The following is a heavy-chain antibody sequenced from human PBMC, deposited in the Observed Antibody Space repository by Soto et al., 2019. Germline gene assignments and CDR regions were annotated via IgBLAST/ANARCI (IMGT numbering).Heavy chain of an antibody. CDR1: GGSIDRSHYY. J-gene: IGHJ4*02. V-gene: IGHV4-39*01. CDR3: ARHFVAVVIKGWGY. D-gene: IGHD3-22*01. Sequence: QLQLQESGPGLVKPSETLSLTCTVSGGSIDRSHYYWDWIRPPPGKGLEWIGTTYYNGNAYYNPSLKSRVTMSVDTSKNQFSLKLISVTAADTAVYYCARHFVAVVIKGWGYWGQGTLVTVSS. CDR2: TYYNGNA.